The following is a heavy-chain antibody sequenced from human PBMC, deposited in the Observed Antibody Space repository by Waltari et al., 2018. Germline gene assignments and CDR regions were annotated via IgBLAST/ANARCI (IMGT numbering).Heavy chain of an antibody. J-gene: IGHJ4*02. V-gene: IGHV4-39*07. CDR1: GGPISSHSYY. Sequence: QLQLQESGPGLVKPSESLSLTCTVSGGPISSHSYYWGWIRQPPGKGLEGIGGIYYSGSTYYNPSLKSRVTISVDTSKNQFSLKLSSVTAADTAVYYCARVPREYSGYDAIFDYWGQGTLVTVSS. CDR2: IYYSGST. D-gene: IGHD5-12*01. CDR3: ARVPREYSGYDAIFDY.